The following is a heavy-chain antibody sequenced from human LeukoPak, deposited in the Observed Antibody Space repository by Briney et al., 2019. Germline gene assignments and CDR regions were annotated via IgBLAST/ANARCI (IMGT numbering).Heavy chain of an antibody. V-gene: IGHV3-15*01. Sequence: GGSLRLSCAASGFTFSNVWMSWVRQGPGKGLEWDGRIKSKADGGTTDYAAPVKGRFTISRDDSKTTLYLQMNSLKTEDTAVYYCTTDRGVPGDVWGQGTTVTVSS. CDR3: TTDRGVPGDV. D-gene: IGHD2-2*01. CDR1: GFTFSNVW. J-gene: IGHJ6*02. CDR2: IKSKADGGTT.